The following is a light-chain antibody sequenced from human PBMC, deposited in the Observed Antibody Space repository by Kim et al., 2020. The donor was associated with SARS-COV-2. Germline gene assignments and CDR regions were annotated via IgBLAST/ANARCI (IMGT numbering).Light chain of an antibody. CDR3: CSYAGSYTWV. Sequence: QSALTQPRSVSGSPRQSVTISCTGTSSDVGGYNYVSWYQQHPGKAPKLMIYDVTERPSGVPDRFSGSKSGNTASLTISGLQAEDEADYYCCSYAGSYTWVFGGGTQLTVL. CDR1: SSDVGGYNY. V-gene: IGLV2-11*01. CDR2: DVT. J-gene: IGLJ3*02.